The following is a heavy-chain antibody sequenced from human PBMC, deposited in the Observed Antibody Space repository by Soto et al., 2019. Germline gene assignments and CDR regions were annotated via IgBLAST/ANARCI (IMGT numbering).Heavy chain of an antibody. J-gene: IGHJ4*02. Sequence: SEILSLTCTVSGGSISSYYWSWIRQPPGKGLEWIGYIYYSGSTNYNPSLKSRVTISVDTSKNQFSLKLSSVTAADTAVYYCARMSGYDFRFDYWGQGTLVTVSS. D-gene: IGHD5-12*01. CDR2: IYYSGST. CDR3: ARMSGYDFRFDY. V-gene: IGHV4-59*08. CDR1: GGSISSYY.